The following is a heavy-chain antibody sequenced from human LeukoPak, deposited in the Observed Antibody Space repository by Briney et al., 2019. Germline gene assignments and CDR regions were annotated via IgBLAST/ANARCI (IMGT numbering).Heavy chain of an antibody. Sequence: GRSLRLSCAASGFTSADYAMHWVRQTPGKGLEWVSGIYWNSGRTGYADSVKGRFTISRDNAKNSLYLQMNSLRAEDTAFYYCARNFGGGDSSGPYYWGQGTLVTVSS. CDR3: ARNFGGGDSSGPYY. CDR1: GFTSADYA. CDR2: IYWNSGRT. D-gene: IGHD3-22*01. J-gene: IGHJ4*02. V-gene: IGHV3-9*02.